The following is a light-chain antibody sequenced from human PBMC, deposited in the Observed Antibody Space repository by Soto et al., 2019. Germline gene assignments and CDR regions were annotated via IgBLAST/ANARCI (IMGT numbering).Light chain of an antibody. CDR1: SSNIGAGYD. V-gene: IGLV1-40*01. Sequence: QPVLTQPPSVSGAPGQRVTISCTGSSSNIGAGYDVHWYQQLPGTAPKLLTYGNSNRPSGVPDRFSGSKSGTSASLAITGLQAEDEADYYCQSYDSSLSGSEVFGTGTKLTVL. CDR3: QSYDSSLSGSEV. J-gene: IGLJ1*01. CDR2: GNS.